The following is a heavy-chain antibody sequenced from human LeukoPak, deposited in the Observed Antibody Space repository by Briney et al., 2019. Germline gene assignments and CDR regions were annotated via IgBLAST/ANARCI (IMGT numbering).Heavy chain of an antibody. J-gene: IGHJ6*02. CDR3: AKDREYQLLLYYYYYYGMDV. D-gene: IGHD2-2*01. CDR1: GFTFSSYG. V-gene: IGHV3-30*18. CDR2: ISYDGSNK. Sequence: PGGSLRLSCAASGFTFSSYGMHWVRQAPGKGLEWVAVISYDGSNKYYADSVKGRFTISRDNSKNTLYLQMNSLRAEDTAVYYCAKDREYQLLLYYYYYYGMDVWGQGTTVTVPS.